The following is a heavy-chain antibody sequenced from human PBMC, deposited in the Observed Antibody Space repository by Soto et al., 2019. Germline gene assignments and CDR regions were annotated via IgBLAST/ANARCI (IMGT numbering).Heavy chain of an antibody. CDR1: GFTFSDYY. CDR3: AKWYSSGWYGSAFDI. Sequence: GGSLRLSCAASGFTFSDYYMSWIRQAPGKGLEWVSYISSSGSTIYYADSVKGRFTISRDNSKNTLYLQMNSLRAEDTAVYYCAKWYSSGWYGSAFDIWGQGIMVTVSS. CDR2: ISSSGSTI. J-gene: IGHJ3*02. D-gene: IGHD6-19*01. V-gene: IGHV3-11*01.